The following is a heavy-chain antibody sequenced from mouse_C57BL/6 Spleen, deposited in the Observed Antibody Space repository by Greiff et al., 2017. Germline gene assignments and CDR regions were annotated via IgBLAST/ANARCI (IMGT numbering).Heavy chain of an antibody. V-gene: IGHV7-1*01. Sequence: EVQGVESGGGLVQSGRSLRLSCATSGFTFSDFYMEWVRQAPGKGLEWIAASRNKANDYTTEYSASVKGRFIVSRDTSQSSLYLQMNALRAEDTAIYYCARVFYYGRDWYFDVWGTGTTVTVSS. J-gene: IGHJ1*03. CDR1: GFTFSDFY. D-gene: IGHD1-1*01. CDR3: ARVFYYGRDWYFDV. CDR2: SRNKANDYTT.